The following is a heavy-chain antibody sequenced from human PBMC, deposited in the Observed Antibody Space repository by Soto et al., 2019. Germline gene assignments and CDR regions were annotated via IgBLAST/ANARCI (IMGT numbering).Heavy chain of an antibody. CDR1: GDSISSTFW. V-gene: IGHV4-4*02. J-gene: IGHJ4*02. D-gene: IGHD2-8*02. CDR2: VYHTGNT. CDR3: ARDKITGLFDY. Sequence: SETLSLTCAVSGDSISSTFWWTWVRQSPGKGLEWIGEVYHTGNTRYNSSLKSRVTISVDTSKNQFSLKLTSVTAADTAVYYCARDKITGLFDYWGQGTLVTVSS.